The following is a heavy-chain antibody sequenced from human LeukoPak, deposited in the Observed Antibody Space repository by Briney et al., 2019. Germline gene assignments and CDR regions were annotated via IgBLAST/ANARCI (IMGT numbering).Heavy chain of an antibody. V-gene: IGHV3-33*01. CDR3: ARGGEYYYDSGTYYSDY. CDR1: GFTFSSYG. Sequence: GGSLRLSCAASGFTFSSYGLHWVRQAPGKGLEWVAVIWYDGSNKYYASSVKGRFTISRDNSMNTLFPQMNSLRAEDTAVYYCARGGEYYYDSGTYYSDYWGQGTLVTVSS. D-gene: IGHD3-10*01. CDR2: IWYDGSNK. J-gene: IGHJ4*02.